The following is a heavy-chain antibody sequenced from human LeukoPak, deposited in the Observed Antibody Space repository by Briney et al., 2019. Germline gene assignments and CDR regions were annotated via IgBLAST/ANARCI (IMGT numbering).Heavy chain of an antibody. V-gene: IGHV3-23*01. J-gene: IGHJ4*02. D-gene: IGHD3-10*01. CDR2: ISGSGGST. CDR3: AKDNLGGSDQGVLLWFGELLGGYFDY. Sequence: QSGGSLRLSCAASGFTFSSYAMSWVRQAPGKGLEWVSAISGSGGSTYYADSVKGRFTISRDNSKNTLYLQMDSLRAEDTAVYYGAKDNLGGSDQGVLLWFGELLGGYFDYWGQGTLVTVSS. CDR1: GFTFSSYA.